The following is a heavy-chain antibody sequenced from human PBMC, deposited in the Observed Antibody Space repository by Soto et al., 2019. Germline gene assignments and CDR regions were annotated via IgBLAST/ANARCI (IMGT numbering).Heavy chain of an antibody. CDR1: GFTFSTYS. CDR3: ARTIWSGYFQADY. CDR2: ISSSSST. V-gene: IGHV3-48*02. D-gene: IGHD3-3*01. Sequence: EVQLVESGGGLVQPGGSLRLSCAASGFTFSTYSMNWVRQAPGKGLEWISYISSSSSTTYADSVKDRFTISRDNAKNSLYLQMNSLRDEDTAVYYCARTIWSGYFQADYWGQGTLVTVSS. J-gene: IGHJ4*02.